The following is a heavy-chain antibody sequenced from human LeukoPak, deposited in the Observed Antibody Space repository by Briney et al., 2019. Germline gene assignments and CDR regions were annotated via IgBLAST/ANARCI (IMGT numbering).Heavy chain of an antibody. J-gene: IGHJ5*02. CDR3: AGYYYDSSRGFDL. CDR1: GFKFDDYG. CDR2: INWNGAWT. V-gene: IGHV3-20*04. Sequence: PGGSLRLSCAASGFKFDDYGMSWVRQAPGKGLEWVCDINWNGAWTGYADSVKGRFAISRDNAKSSLYPQMNSLRAEDTALYYCAGYYYDSSRGFDLWGQGTLVTVSA. D-gene: IGHD3-22*01.